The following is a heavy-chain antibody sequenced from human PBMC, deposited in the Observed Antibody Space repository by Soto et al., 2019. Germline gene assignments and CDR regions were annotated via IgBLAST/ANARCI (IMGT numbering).Heavy chain of an antibody. J-gene: IGHJ6*02. D-gene: IGHD5-12*01. CDR2: IIPIFGTA. CDR1: GGTFSSYA. CDR3: ARGEWLRLVDYYYGMDV. V-gene: IGHV1-69*13. Sequence: GASVKVSCKASGGTFSSYAISWVRQAPGQGLEWVGGIIPIFGTANYAQKFQGRVTITADESTSTAYMELSSLRSEDTAVYYCARGEWLRLVDYYYGMDVWGQGTTVTVSS.